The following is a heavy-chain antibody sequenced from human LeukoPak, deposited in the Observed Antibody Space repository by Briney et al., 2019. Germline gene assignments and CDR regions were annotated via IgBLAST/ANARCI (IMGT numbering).Heavy chain of an antibody. Sequence: PGGSLRLSCAASGFSFSSYAVSWVRQAPGKGLEWVSGISDGGSSTYYADSVKGRFTISRDDSKNTLYLQMNSLRAEDTAVYFCAKDSASYGRFDYWGQGTLVTVSS. CDR1: GFSFSSYA. J-gene: IGHJ4*02. D-gene: IGHD5-18*01. CDR2: ISDGGSST. V-gene: IGHV3-23*01. CDR3: AKDSASYGRFDY.